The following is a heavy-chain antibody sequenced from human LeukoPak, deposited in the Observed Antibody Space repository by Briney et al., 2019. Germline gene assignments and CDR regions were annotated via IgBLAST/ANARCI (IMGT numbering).Heavy chain of an antibody. J-gene: IGHJ4*02. CDR1: SLTLRTIA. V-gene: IGHV3-23*01. CDR3: ATPRGIVVVVAAPSFDF. D-gene: IGHD2-15*01. CDR2: FMVSGGST. Sequence: GGPWSLPGAALSLTLRTIAWSGSGKPQGKGWGWAHFFMVSGGSTYYADSVKGRFTVSRDNSKNTLYLQMSSLRADDTAVYYCATPRGIVVVVAAPSFDFWGQGTLVTVSS.